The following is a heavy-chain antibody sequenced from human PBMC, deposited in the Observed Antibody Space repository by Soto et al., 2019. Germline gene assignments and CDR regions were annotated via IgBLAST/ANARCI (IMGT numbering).Heavy chain of an antibody. CDR3: ARDRTGFDY. J-gene: IGHJ4*02. CDR2: ISYDGSNK. V-gene: IGHV3-30-3*01. CDR1: GFTFSSYA. D-gene: IGHD1-1*01. Sequence: ESGGGVVQPGRSLRLSCAASGFTFSSYAMHWVRQAPGKGLEWVAVISYDGSNKYYADSVKGRFTISRDNSKNTLYLQMNSLRAEDTAVYYCARDRTGFDYWGQGTLVTVSS.